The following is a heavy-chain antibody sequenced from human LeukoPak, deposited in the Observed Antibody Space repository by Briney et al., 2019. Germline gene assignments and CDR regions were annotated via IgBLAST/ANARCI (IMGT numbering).Heavy chain of an antibody. CDR3: ARDHLYCGGDNPCGAFDI. Sequence: GGSLRLSCAASGFIFSNYGMHWVRQPPGKGLEWVAFIQYDGTNKYYADSVKGRFTISRDNSENTLDLQMNSLRAEDTAVYYCARDHLYCGGDNPCGAFDIWGQGTMVTVSS. D-gene: IGHD2-21*02. CDR1: GFIFSNYG. V-gene: IGHV3-30*02. CDR2: IQYDGTNK. J-gene: IGHJ3*02.